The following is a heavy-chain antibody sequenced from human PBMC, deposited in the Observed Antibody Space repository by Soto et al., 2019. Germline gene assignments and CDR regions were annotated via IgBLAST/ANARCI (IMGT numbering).Heavy chain of an antibody. CDR3: ARVGQGAWYFDL. Sequence: EVQLVESGGGLVQPGGSLTLSCAASGFTFSSYWMHWVRQAPGKGVVWVSRINPDGRGTNYADSVKGRFTISRDNAKHTLYLQMNSLRPEDTAVYYCARVGQGAWYFDLWGRGTLVTVSS. J-gene: IGHJ2*01. CDR2: INPDGRGT. CDR1: GFTFSSYW. D-gene: IGHD1-26*01. V-gene: IGHV3-74*01.